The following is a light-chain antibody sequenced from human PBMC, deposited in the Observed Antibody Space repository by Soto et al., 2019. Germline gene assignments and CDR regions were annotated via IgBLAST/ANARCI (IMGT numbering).Light chain of an antibody. CDR1: QSISSY. CDR2: AAS. V-gene: IGKV1-39*01. CDR3: QQSYCTPRT. Sequence: DIQMTQSPSSLSASVGDRVTITCRASQSISSYLNWYQQKPGKAPKLLIYAASSLQSGVPSRLSGSGSRTDFTLTISSLQPEDFATYYCQQSYCTPRTFGQGTKVEIK. J-gene: IGKJ1*01.